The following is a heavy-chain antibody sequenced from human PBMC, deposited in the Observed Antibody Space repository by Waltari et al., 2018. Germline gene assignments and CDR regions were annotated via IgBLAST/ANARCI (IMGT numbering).Heavy chain of an antibody. V-gene: IGHV1-69*04. CDR2: IIPMPGIT. J-gene: IGHJ3*01. D-gene: IGHD5-12*01. CDR3: ARRVSTKGAFEV. CDR1: GGPYSSVG. Sequence: QVPLVHSGPDVQQPGSSVKVSCKSSGGPYSSVGLHWLRQAHGQGLEWMGKIIPMPGITDYEQKFQGRLRITADRSTTTGYMELRSLGTEDTAIYYCARRVSTKGAFEVWGRGTLVTVSP.